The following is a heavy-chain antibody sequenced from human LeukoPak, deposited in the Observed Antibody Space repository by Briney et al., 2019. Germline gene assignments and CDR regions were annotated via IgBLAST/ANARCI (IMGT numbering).Heavy chain of an antibody. CDR1: GGSISSYY. Sequence: PSETLSLTCTVSGGSISSYYWSWIRQPAGKGLEWIGRIYTSGSTNYNPSLKSRVTMSVDTSKNQFSLKLSSVTAADTAVYYCARFQDIVVVPAAVQAAAFDYWGQGTLVTVSS. V-gene: IGHV4-4*07. D-gene: IGHD2-2*02. J-gene: IGHJ4*02. CDR2: IYTSGST. CDR3: ARFQDIVVVPAAVQAAAFDY.